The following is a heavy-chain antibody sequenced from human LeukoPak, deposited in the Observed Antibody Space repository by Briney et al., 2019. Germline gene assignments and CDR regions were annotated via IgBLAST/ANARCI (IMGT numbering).Heavy chain of an antibody. D-gene: IGHD3-10*01. V-gene: IGHV4-38-2*02. CDR3: ARSGGSAVGVYYFDY. CDR1: GYSISSGYY. J-gene: IGHJ4*02. CDR2: IYHSGST. Sequence: SETLSLTCTVSGYSISSGYYWGWIRQPPGKGLEWIGSIYHSGSTYYNPSLKSRVTISVDTSKNQFSLKLSSVTAADTAVYYCARSGGSAVGVYYFDYWGQGTLVTVSS.